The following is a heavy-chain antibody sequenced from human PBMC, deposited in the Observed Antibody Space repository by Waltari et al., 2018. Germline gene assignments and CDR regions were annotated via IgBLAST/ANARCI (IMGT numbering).Heavy chain of an antibody. CDR1: GFAFSNAS. CDR3: TTGRGLRVDY. Sequence: ELQLVASGGCLVKPRGSLSPSCAASGFAFSNASMTWVRQAPGKGLEWVGRIKSKTDGGTTDYAAPVKGRFTISRDDSKNTLYLQMNSLKTEDTAVYYCTTGRGLRVDYWGQGTLVTVSS. D-gene: IGHD4-17*01. J-gene: IGHJ4*02. CDR2: IKSKTDGGTT. V-gene: IGHV3-15*01.